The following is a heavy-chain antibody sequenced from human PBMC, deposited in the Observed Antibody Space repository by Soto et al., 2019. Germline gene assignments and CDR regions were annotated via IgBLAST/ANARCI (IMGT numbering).Heavy chain of an antibody. Sequence: SETLSLTCTVSGGSISSYYWSWIRQPPGKGLEWIGYIYYSGSTTYNPSLKSRVTISVDASKNQFSLKLSSVTAADTAVYYCGGRISWRLNSYYFYGMDVWGQGTTVTVSS. V-gene: IGHV4-59*01. CDR3: GGRISWRLNSYYFYGMDV. CDR2: IYYSGST. CDR1: GGSISSYY. D-gene: IGHD3-16*01. J-gene: IGHJ6*02.